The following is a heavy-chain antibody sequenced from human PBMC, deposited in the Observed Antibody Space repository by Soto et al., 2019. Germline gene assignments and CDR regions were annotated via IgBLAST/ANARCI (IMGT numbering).Heavy chain of an antibody. CDR2: INHSGST. CDR3: ARCSKYFSSTSCYRNCFDP. CDR1: GGSFSGYY. J-gene: IGHJ5*02. Sequence: QVQLQQWGAGLLKPSETLSLTCAVYGGSFSGYYWSWIRQPPGKGLEWIGEINHSGSTNYNPSLKSRVTISVDTSKNQFSLKLSSVTAADTAVYYFARCSKYFSSTSCYRNCFDPWGQGTLVTVSS. D-gene: IGHD2-2*01. V-gene: IGHV4-34*01.